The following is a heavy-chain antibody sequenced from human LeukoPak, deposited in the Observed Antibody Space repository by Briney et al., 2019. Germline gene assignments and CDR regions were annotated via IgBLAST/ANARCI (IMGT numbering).Heavy chain of an antibody. CDR3: ASQACSSTSCSAVDP. J-gene: IGHJ5*02. D-gene: IGHD2-2*01. Sequence: PGGSLRLSCAASGFTFSSYSMNWVRQAPGKGLEWVSSISSSSSYIYYADSVKGRLTISRDNAKNSLYLQMNSLRAEDTAVYYCASQACSSTSCSAVDPWGQGTLVTVSS. V-gene: IGHV3-21*01. CDR2: ISSSSSYI. CDR1: GFTFSSYS.